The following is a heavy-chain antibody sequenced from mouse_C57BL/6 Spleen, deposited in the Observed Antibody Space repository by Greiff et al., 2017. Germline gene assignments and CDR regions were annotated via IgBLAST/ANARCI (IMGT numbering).Heavy chain of an antibody. CDR1: GFSLTSYG. Sequence: QVQLQQSGPGLVPPSQSLSITCTVSGFSLTSYGVRWVRQSPGKGLEWLGVIWRGGSTDYNAAFMSRLSITKYNSKSRVFFKMNSLQADDTDIYYCAITNNAQDMGDRGQGTSVTVSS. V-gene: IGHV2-4-1*01. J-gene: IGHJ4*01. CDR2: IWRGGST. CDR3: AITNNAQDMGD.